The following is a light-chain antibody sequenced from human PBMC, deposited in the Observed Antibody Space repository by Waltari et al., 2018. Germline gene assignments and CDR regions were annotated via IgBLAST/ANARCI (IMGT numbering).Light chain of an antibody. CDR1: QSISSW. J-gene: IGKJ4*01. Sequence: DIHMTQSPSTLSASVGDRVTITCRASQSISSWLAWYQQKAGKAPKLLINTASNLESGVPSRFSGSGSGTEFTLTISGLQPDDFATYYCQQYDVSALNFGGGTKVEFK. CDR2: TAS. V-gene: IGKV1-5*03. CDR3: QQYDVSALN.